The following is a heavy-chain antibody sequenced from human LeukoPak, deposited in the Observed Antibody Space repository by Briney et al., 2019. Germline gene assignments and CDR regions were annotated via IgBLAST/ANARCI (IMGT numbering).Heavy chain of an antibody. D-gene: IGHD6-13*01. CDR2: ISGSGGST. CDR1: GFTFSSYA. J-gene: IGHJ6*02. V-gene: IGHV3-23*01. CDR3: AKYGSSSWYERYYGMDV. Sequence: GGSLRLSCAASGFTFSSYAMSWVRQAPGKGLEWVSAISGSGGSTYYADSVKGRFTISRDNSKNTLYLQMNSLRAEDTAVYYCAKYGSSSWYERYYGMDVWGQGTTVTVSS.